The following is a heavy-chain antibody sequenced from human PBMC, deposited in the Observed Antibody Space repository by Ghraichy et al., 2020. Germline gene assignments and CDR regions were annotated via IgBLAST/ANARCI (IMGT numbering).Heavy chain of an antibody. Sequence: SQTLSLTCAVYGGSFSGYYWSWIRQPPGKGLEWIGEINHSGSTNYNPSLKSRVTISVDTSKNQFSLKLSSVTAANTAVYYCASLPTLHHAGYYYFDYWGQGTLVTVSS. CDR2: INHSGST. D-gene: IGHD1-26*01. CDR1: GGSFSGYY. CDR3: ASLPTLHHAGYYYFDY. J-gene: IGHJ4*02. V-gene: IGHV4-34*01.